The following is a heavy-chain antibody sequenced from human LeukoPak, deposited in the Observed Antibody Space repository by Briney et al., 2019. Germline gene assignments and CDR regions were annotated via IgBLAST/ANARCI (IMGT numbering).Heavy chain of an antibody. Sequence: ASVKVSCRASGYTFTSYYMHWVRQAPGQGLEWMGIINPSGGSTSYAQKFQGRFTMTRDMSTSTVYMELSSLRSEDTAVYYCARDPTYYYHSSGYPENYFDYWGQGTLVTVSS. V-gene: IGHV1-46*01. D-gene: IGHD3-22*01. CDR2: INPSGGST. J-gene: IGHJ4*02. CDR3: ARDPTYYYHSSGYPENYFDY. CDR1: GYTFTSYY.